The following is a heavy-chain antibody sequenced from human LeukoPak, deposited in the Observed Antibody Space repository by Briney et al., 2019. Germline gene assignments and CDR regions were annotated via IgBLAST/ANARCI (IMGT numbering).Heavy chain of an antibody. CDR2: IYYSGST. V-gene: IGHV4-59*12. D-gene: IGHD3-22*01. Sequence: SETLSLTCTVSGGSISSYYWSWIRQPPGKGLEWIGYIYYSGSTNYNPSLKSRLTMSVDTSKNHFSLRLSSLTAADTAVYYCARSQSSGYYYVTAFDIWGQGTMVTVSS. CDR1: GGSISSYY. J-gene: IGHJ3*02. CDR3: ARSQSSGYYYVTAFDI.